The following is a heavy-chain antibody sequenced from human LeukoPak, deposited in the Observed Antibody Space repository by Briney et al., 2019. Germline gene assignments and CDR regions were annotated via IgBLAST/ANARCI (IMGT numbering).Heavy chain of an antibody. Sequence: GGSLRLSCAASGFTFSSYGMPWVRQAPGKGLEWVAVIWYDGSNKYYADSVKGRFTISRDNSKNTLYLQMNSLRAEDTAVYYCARDPYDYVWGSYRYFDYWGQGTLVTVSS. V-gene: IGHV3-33*01. D-gene: IGHD3-16*02. CDR2: IWYDGSNK. CDR1: GFTFSSYG. J-gene: IGHJ4*02. CDR3: ARDPYDYVWGSYRYFDY.